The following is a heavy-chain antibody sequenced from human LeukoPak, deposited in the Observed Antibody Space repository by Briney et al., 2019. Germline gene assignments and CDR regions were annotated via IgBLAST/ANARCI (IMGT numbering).Heavy chain of an antibody. CDR2: IYYSGST. V-gene: IGHV4-59*01. CDR1: GGSISSYY. CDR3: AREVESYGYIL. Sequence: PSETLSLTCTVSGGSISSYYWSWIRQPPGKGLEWIGYIYYSGSTNYNPSLKSRVTISVDTSKNQFSLKLSSVTAADTAVYYCAREVESYGYILWGQGTLVTVSS. D-gene: IGHD5-18*01. J-gene: IGHJ4*02.